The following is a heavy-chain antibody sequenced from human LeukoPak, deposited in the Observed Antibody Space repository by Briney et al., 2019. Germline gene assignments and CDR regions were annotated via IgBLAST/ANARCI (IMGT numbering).Heavy chain of an antibody. Sequence: PSETLSLTCAISGASFSGYSWTWIRQPPGKGLEWIGEFSHTGSPIYNPSLKSRVNISMDTSKNQFSLRLTSVTAADTAVYFCARPRLLFGSGPILVWGQGTLVTVSS. V-gene: IGHV4-34*01. CDR2: FSHTGSP. D-gene: IGHD3-10*01. J-gene: IGHJ4*02. CDR3: ARPRLLFGSGPILV. CDR1: GASFSGYS.